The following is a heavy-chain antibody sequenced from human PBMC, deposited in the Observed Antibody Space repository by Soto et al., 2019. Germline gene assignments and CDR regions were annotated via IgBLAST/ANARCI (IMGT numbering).Heavy chain of an antibody. Sequence: SVKVSCKASGGTFSSYAISWVRQAPGQGLEWMGWIIPIFGTANYAQKFQGRVTITTDESASTAYMELSSLRSEDTAVYYCARGLVVVAAAYYYYGMDVWGQGTTVTVSS. V-gene: IGHV1-69*05. CDR2: IIPIFGTA. D-gene: IGHD2-15*01. J-gene: IGHJ6*02. CDR3: ARGLVVVAAAYYYYGMDV. CDR1: GGTFSSYA.